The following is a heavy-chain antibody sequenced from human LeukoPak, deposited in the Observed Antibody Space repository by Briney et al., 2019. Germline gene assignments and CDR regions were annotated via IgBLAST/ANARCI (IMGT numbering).Heavy chain of an antibody. CDR2: ISYKSVI. V-gene: IGHV3-69-1*01. D-gene: IGHD1-26*01. Sequence: GGSLRLSCAASGFSFSDWSMSWVRQAPGKGLESVGYISYKSVIHYRDSVEGRFTISRDNGKNSLYLQMSSLRAEDTAVYYCARGSGGVGAALHYWGQGTLVTVSS. CDR3: ARGSGGVGAALHY. CDR1: GFSFSDWS. J-gene: IGHJ4*02.